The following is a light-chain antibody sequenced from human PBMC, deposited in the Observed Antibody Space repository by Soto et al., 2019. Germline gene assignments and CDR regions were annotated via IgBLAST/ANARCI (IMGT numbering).Light chain of an antibody. CDR3: TSYTSSSTGV. J-gene: IGLJ3*02. CDR2: EVS. CDR1: SSDVGGYNY. V-gene: IGLV2-14*01. Sequence: QSALTQPASVSGSPGQSITISCTGTSSDVGGYNYVSWYQQHPGKAPKHLIYEVSNRPSGVFNRFSGSKSGNTASLTISGLQAEDEADYYCTSYTSSSTGVFGGGTKLTVL.